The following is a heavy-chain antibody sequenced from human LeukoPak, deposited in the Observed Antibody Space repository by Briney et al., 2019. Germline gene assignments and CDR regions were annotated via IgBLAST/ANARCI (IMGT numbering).Heavy chain of an antibody. CDR1: RFTFSTYA. CDR3: VKGRTVTTFHYFDY. CDR2: ISSYGSTT. V-gene: IGHV3-64D*09. D-gene: IGHD4-17*01. Sequence: PGGSLRLSCLASRFTFSTYAMHWVRQAPGKELEHVSTISSYGSTTYYADSVKGRFTISRDNSKNTLYLQMSSLRAEDTAVYYCVKGRTVTTFHYFDYWGQGILVTVSS. J-gene: IGHJ4*02.